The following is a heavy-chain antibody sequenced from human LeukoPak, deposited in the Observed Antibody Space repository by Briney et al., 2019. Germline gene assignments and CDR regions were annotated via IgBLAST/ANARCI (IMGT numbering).Heavy chain of an antibody. J-gene: IGHJ4*02. CDR3: ARTYDISGYYHALNY. CDR2: INHSGNT. V-gene: IGHV4-34*01. D-gene: IGHD3-22*01. Sequence: SESLSLTCAVHGGSFSTYYWNWIRQPPGKGLEWSGEINHSGNTNYNPSLKSRLTISLDTSRNQFSLTLTSVTAADTAVYYCARTYDISGYYHALNYWGQGTLVTVSS. CDR1: GGSFSTYY.